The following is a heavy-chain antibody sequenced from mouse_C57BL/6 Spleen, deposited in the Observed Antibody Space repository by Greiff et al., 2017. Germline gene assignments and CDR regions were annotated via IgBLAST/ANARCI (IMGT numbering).Heavy chain of an antibody. CDR3: ARVGEYDEGFDD. D-gene: IGHD2-14*01. Sequence: VQLQQPGAELVLPGASVKLSCKASGYTFTSYWMHWVKQSPGQGLEWIGEIDPSDSYTNYNQKLKGKSTLTVDKSSSTAYMQLSSLTSEDSAVYYCARVGEYDEGFDDWGQGTTLTVSS. J-gene: IGHJ2*01. CDR2: IDPSDSYT. CDR1: GYTFTSYW. V-gene: IGHV1-69*01.